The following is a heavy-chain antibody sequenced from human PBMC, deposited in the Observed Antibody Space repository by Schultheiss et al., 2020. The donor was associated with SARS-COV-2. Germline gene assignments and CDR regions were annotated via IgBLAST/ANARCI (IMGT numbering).Heavy chain of an antibody. CDR1: GFTFSDYY. J-gene: IGHJ4*02. D-gene: IGHD3-3*01. Sequence: GSLRLSCAASGFTFSDYYMSWIRQAPGKGLEWIGSIYHSGSTYYNPSLKSRVTISVDTSKNQFSLKLSSVTAADTAVYYCARDGSDFWSGYYASWGQGTLVTVSS. V-gene: IGHV4-38-2*02. CDR3: ARDGSDFWSGYYAS. CDR2: IYHSGST.